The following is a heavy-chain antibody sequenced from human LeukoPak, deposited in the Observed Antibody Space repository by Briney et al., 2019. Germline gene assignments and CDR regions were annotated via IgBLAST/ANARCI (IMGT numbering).Heavy chain of an antibody. J-gene: IGHJ3*01. D-gene: IGHD3-22*01. V-gene: IGHV4-59*08. CDR2: IYNSGST. CDR3: ATDSSGSFDAFDV. Sequence: SETLSLTCTVSGDSISRYYWNWIRQPPGKGLEWIGYIYNSGSTNYNYKPSLKSRVTMSVDTSKNRFSLRLSSVIAADTALYYCATDSSGSFDAFDVWGQGTLVTVSS. CDR1: GDSISRYY.